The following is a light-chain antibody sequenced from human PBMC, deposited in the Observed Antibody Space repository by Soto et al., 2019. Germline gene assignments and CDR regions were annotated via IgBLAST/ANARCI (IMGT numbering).Light chain of an antibody. CDR2: DVS. CDR3: ISYTISSGLYV. V-gene: IGLV2-14*01. J-gene: IGLJ1*01. CDR1: SSDVGGYNY. Sequence: QSVLTQPAAVSGSPGQSITISCTGTSSDVGGYNYVSWYQQHPGKAPKLMIYDVSNRPSGVSNRFSGSKSGNTASLTISGLQAEDEADYYCISYTISSGLYVFGNGTKVTVL.